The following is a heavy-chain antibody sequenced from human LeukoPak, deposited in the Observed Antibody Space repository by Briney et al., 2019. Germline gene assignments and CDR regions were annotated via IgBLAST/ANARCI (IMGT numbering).Heavy chain of an antibody. D-gene: IGHD2-2*02. CDR2: IIIDNGNT. Sequence: GASVKVSCKASGYTFTTRAIHWVRQAPGQRLEWMGWIIIDNGNTKYSENFQGRVTITRDTSASTAYMELSSLRSEDTAVYYCAKDGRGGCSTSCYTWFGPWGQGTLVTVSS. J-gene: IGHJ5*02. CDR1: GYTFTTRA. V-gene: IGHV1-3*04. CDR3: AKDGRGGCSTSCYTWFGP.